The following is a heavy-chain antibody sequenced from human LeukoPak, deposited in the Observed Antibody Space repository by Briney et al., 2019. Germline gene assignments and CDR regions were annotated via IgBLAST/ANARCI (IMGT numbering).Heavy chain of an antibody. CDR2: IIPIFGTA. CDR1: GGTFSSYA. J-gene: IGHJ4*02. CDR3: ARGKGTAMAYFDY. Sequence: SVKVSCKASGGTFSSYAISWVRQAPGQGLEWMGGIIPIFGTANYAQKFQGRVTITADESTSTAYMELSSLRSEDTAVYDCARGKGTAMAYFDYWGQGTLVTVSS. D-gene: IGHD5-18*01. V-gene: IGHV1-69*13.